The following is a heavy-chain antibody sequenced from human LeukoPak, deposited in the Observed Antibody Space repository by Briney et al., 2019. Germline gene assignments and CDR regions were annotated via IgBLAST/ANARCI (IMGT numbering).Heavy chain of an antibody. J-gene: IGHJ6*04. Sequence: PGRSLRLSCAASGFTFSSYGMHWVRQAPGKGLEWVAVISYDGSNKYYADSVKGRFTISRDNSKSTLYLQMNSLRAEDTAVYYCANTRDGDYSFYYGMDVWGKGTTVTVSS. CDR2: ISYDGSNK. D-gene: IGHD4-17*01. CDR3: ANTRDGDYSFYYGMDV. CDR1: GFTFSSYG. V-gene: IGHV3-30*18.